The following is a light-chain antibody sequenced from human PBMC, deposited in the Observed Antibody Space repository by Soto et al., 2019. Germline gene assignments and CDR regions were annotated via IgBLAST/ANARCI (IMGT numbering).Light chain of an antibody. CDR1: QNIGSY. CDR2: VVS. V-gene: IGKV1-39*01. Sequence: DIQMTQSPSSLSASVGDRVTITCRASQNIGSYLNWYQERPGKAPNLLIYVVSILQRGVPSSFSGSGSWTDCTLAISCHQADYFAIYYCQQGYNTPYAFVQGTKLEIK. J-gene: IGKJ2*01. CDR3: QQGYNTPYA.